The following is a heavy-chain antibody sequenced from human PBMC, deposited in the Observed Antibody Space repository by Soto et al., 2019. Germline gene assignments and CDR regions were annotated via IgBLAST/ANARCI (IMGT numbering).Heavy chain of an antibody. V-gene: IGHV3-66*01. CDR3: AKVSWEIDF. J-gene: IGHJ4*02. CDR2: FHSDNGT. Sequence: GGSLRLSCAVSGFTVSSNYMSWVRQVPGKGLQWVSIFHSDNGTYYADSVKGRFIISIDNSKNTMFLQMNNLRAEDTAVYYCAKVSWEIDFWGQGTLVTVSS. D-gene: IGHD1-26*01. CDR1: GFTVSSNY.